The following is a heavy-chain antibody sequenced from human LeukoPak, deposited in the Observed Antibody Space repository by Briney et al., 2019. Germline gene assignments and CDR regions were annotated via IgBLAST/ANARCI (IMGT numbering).Heavy chain of an antibody. V-gene: IGHV3-33*08. CDR2: IWSDGSYK. Sequence: QPGGSLRLSCAASGFTFSSYGFHWVRQAPGKGLEWVAVIWSDGSYKYYADSVKGRFTISRDDSKNTLYLQMNSLRAEDTAVYYCARDFSLQLFDYWGQGTLVTV. D-gene: IGHD5-24*01. CDR3: ARDFSLQLFDY. CDR1: GFTFSSYG. J-gene: IGHJ4*02.